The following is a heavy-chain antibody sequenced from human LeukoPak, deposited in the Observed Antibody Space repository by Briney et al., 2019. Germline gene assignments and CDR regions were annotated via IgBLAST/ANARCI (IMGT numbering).Heavy chain of an antibody. CDR3: ASNMYTENYYLYPF. CDR1: GFTFSGYS. CDR2: ISSSSSMI. D-gene: IGHD3-22*01. J-gene: IGHJ4*02. Sequence: GGSLRLSCATSGFTFSGYSMHWVRQAPGRGLEWLAYISSSSSMIYYADSVKGRFTVSRDNTKKSLYLDMNSLRDEDTAMYYCASNMYTENYYLYPFWGQGTLVTVSS. V-gene: IGHV3-48*02.